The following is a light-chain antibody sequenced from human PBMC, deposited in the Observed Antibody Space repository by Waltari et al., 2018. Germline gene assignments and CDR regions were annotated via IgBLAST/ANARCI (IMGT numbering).Light chain of an antibody. CDR2: KAS. V-gene: IGKV1-5*03. CDR1: QSFSTW. J-gene: IGKJ1*01. CDR3: QHYNSSPT. Sequence: IQMTQSPSTLSASVGDRVTITCRASQSFSTWLAWYQQKPGKAPKLLIYKASILQSGVPSRFSGSGSGTEFTLTISSLQPDDFATYYCQHYNSSPTFGQGTKVEIK.